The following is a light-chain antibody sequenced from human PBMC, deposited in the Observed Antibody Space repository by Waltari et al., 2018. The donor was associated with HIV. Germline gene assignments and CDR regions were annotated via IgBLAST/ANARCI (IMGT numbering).Light chain of an antibody. CDR2: RNN. CDR1: NSNIGSNF. V-gene: IGLV1-47*01. Sequence: QSGLTQPPSASGTPGQRLSISCAGNNSNIGSNFVFLYRQIPGAAPTLLVYRNNRLPSGVGDRFSGSRSGASAALGISGLRVEDEADYYCASWDDGLRGHVFGSGTTVSV. J-gene: IGLJ1*01. CDR3: ASWDDGLRGHV.